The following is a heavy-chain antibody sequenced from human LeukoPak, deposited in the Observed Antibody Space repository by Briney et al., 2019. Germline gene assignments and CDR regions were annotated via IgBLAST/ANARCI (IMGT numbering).Heavy chain of an antibody. CDR2: IHYSGTT. CDR3: ARDSRGGGPDFDY. CDR1: GGSIGTSY. Sequence: SETLSLTCTVSGGSIGTSYWAWIRQPPGKGLEWVAYIHYSGTTSYNPSLESQLTISLDMSNNQFSLKLSSVTAADTAVYYCARDSRGGGPDFDYWGQGVLVTVSS. J-gene: IGHJ4*02. D-gene: IGHD2-15*01. V-gene: IGHV4-59*01.